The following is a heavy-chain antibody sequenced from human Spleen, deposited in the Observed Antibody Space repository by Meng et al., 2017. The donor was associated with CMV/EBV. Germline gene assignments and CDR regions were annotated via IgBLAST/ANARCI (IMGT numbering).Heavy chain of an antibody. J-gene: IGHJ6*02. CDR1: EFTFSSFW. V-gene: IGHV3-7*01. CDR2: IKQDGSDK. Sequence: GGSLRLSCVASEFTFSSFWMNWVRQAPGKGLEWVATIKQDGSDKYYVGSVKGRFTISRDNAKNSLYLQMNSLRAEDTALYYCARLRVVLTTYYYDGMDVWGQGTTVTVSS. CDR3: ARLRVVLTTYYYDGMDV. D-gene: IGHD4/OR15-4a*01.